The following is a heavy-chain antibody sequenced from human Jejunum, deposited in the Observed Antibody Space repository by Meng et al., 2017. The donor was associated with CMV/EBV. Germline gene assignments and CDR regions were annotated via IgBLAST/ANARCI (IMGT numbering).Heavy chain of an antibody. CDR1: FTDGGYW. CDR2: IKKDGSEK. J-gene: IGHJ4*02. V-gene: IGHV3-7*01. Sequence: FTDGGYWVTWVGREGGGGMGWVTAIKKDGSEKDKGEGVKGRFTISRDNANNSQSRQLNYPRVEDTAIYYCARVERSDDSRYRPFDYWGQGRLVTVSS. D-gene: IGHD3-16*01. CDR3: ARVERSDDSRYRPFDY.